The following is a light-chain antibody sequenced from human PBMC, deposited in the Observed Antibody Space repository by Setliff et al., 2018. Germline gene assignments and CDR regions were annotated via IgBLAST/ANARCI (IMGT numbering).Light chain of an antibody. CDR3: YSFAGGSTFSV. CDR2: EVT. V-gene: IGLV2-23*02. J-gene: IGLJ2*01. Sequence: QSALTQPASVSGSPGQSITISCTGTSSDIGSYNLVSWYQHHPGKAPKLMIYEVTKRPSGVSNRFSGSKSGNTASLTISGLQAEDETDYYCYSFAGGSTFSVFGGGTKVPS. CDR1: SSDIGSYNL.